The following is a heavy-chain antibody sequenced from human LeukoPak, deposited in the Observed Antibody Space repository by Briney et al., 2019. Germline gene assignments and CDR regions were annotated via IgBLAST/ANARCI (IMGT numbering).Heavy chain of an antibody. CDR1: GGSISSSSYY. D-gene: IGHD6-19*01. CDR2: IYHSGST. Sequence: SETLSLTCTVSGGSISSSSYYWGWIRQPPGKGLEWIGYIYHSGSTYYNPSLKSRVTISVDRSKNQFSLKLSSVTAADTAVYYCARTSAVAIGNWFDPWGQGTLVTVSS. J-gene: IGHJ5*02. CDR3: ARTSAVAIGNWFDP. V-gene: IGHV4-39*07.